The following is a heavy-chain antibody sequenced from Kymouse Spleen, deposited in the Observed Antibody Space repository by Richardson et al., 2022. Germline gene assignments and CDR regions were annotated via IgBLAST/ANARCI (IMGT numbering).Heavy chain of an antibody. D-gene: IGHD1-26*01. CDR2: INHSGST. V-gene: IGHV4-34*01. Sequence: QVQLQQWGAGLLKPSETLSLTCAVYGGSFSGYYWSWIRQPPGKGLEWIGEINHSGSTNYNPSLKSRVTISVDTSKNQFSLKLSSVTAADTAVYYCARWVSGSYLNWFDPWGQGTLVTVSS. CDR1: GGSFSGYY. J-gene: IGHJ5*02. CDR3: ARWVSGSYLNWFDP.